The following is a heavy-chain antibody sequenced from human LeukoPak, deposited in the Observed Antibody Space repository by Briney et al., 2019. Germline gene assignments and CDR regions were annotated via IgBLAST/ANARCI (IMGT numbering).Heavy chain of an antibody. V-gene: IGHV4-59*01. D-gene: IGHD6-19*01. CDR1: GGSISSYY. CDR2: IYYSGST. Sequence: KSSETLSLTCTVSGGSISSYYWSWLRKPPGKGLEWIGYIYYSGSTNYNPSLKSRVTISADTSKNQYSLKLSSVTAADTAVYYCAREGQQWLEGHDAFDIWGQGTMVTVSS. CDR3: AREGQQWLEGHDAFDI. J-gene: IGHJ3*02.